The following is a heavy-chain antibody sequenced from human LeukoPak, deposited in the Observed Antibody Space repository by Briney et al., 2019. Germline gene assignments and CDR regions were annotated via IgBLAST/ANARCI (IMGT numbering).Heavy chain of an antibody. J-gene: IGHJ4*02. Sequence: SETLSLTCTVSGGSISSGGYYWSWIRQHPGKGLEWIGYIYYSGSTYYNPSLKSRVTISVDTSKNQFSLKLSSATAADTAVYYCARGRRYTRTTERYYFDYWGQGTLVTVSS. V-gene: IGHV4-31*03. CDR1: GGSISSGGYY. CDR3: ARGRRYTRTTERYYFDY. D-gene: IGHD3-16*02. CDR2: IYYSGST.